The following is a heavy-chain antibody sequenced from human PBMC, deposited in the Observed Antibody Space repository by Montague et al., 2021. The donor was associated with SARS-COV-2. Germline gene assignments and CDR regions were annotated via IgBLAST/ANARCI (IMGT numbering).Heavy chain of an antibody. CDR1: GGSISGYY. V-gene: IGHV4-59*01. CDR2: IYYSGST. J-gene: IGHJ2*01. D-gene: IGHD5-12*01. Sequence: SETLSLTCTVSGGSISGYYWSWIRQSPGKGLEWIGYIYYSGSTKYNPSFKSRVTMLVDTSKRQMSLRLNSVTAADTAVYYCAGDRGRFWHFDLWGRGTLVTVSS. CDR3: AGDRGRFWHFDL.